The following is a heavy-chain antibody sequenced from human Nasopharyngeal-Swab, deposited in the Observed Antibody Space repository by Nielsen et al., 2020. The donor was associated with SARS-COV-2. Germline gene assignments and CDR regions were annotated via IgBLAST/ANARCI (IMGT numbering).Heavy chain of an antibody. CDR1: GFIFGNYA. CDR2: IGGNGART. D-gene: IGHD3-9*01. J-gene: IGHJ4*02. Sequence: LKISCVASGFIFGNYAMAWVRQAPGKGLEWVSAIGGNGARTHYADSVRGRFIISRDNSKSTLDLQMNSLRAEDTAVYYCAKDYDIGYWGQGTLVTVSS. V-gene: IGHV3-23*01. CDR3: AKDYDIGY.